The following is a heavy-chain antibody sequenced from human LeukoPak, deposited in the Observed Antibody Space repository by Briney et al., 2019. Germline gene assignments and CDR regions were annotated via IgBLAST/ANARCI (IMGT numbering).Heavy chain of an antibody. V-gene: IGHV4-4*02. D-gene: IGHD2-15*01. CDR1: GGSISSINW. Sequence: SDTLSLTCAVSGGSISSINWWSWVRQPPGKGLEWIGEIYHSGSTNYNPSLKSRVTISVDKSKNQFSLKLSSVTAADTAVYYCARGGEVVAATPYFDYWGQGTLVTVSS. CDR3: ARGGEVVAATPYFDY. CDR2: IYHSGST. J-gene: IGHJ4*02.